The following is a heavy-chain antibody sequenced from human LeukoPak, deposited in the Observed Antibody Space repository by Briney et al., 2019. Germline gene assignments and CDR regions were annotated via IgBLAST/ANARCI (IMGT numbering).Heavy chain of an antibody. V-gene: IGHV3-7*04. CDR3: VRLSNWFDP. CDR2: IKQDGSEK. J-gene: IGHJ5*02. Sequence: PGGSLRLSCAASGFTISNYWMIWVRQAPGKGLEWVANIKQDGSEKYYVDSVKGRFTISRDNAKNSLYLQMNSLRDEDTAVYYCVRLSNWFDPWGQGTLVTVSS. CDR1: GFTISNYW.